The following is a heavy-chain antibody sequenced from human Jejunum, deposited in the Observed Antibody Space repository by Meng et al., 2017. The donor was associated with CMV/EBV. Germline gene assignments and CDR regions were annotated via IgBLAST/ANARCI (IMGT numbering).Heavy chain of an antibody. V-gene: IGHV1-18*01. CDR1: GYSFGSYG. D-gene: IGHD2-15*01. CDR2: VVNYVDT. J-gene: IGHJ4*02. CDR3: ASGTPGRSYCDY. Sequence: QFQPVRDRAEVSTHGASMRVSCKVSGYSFGSYGICWVRQAPGKGLEWMRCVVNYVDTYPAPKFQGSVNMTTDTHTITAFMELRSLTSDDTAVYYCASGTPGRSYCDYWGQGTLVTVSS.